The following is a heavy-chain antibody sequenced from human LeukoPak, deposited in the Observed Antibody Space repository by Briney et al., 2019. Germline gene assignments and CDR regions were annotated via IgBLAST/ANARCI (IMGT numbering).Heavy chain of an antibody. D-gene: IGHD3-22*01. CDR2: ISAYNGNT. J-gene: IGHJ4*02. V-gene: IGHV1-18*01. CDR1: GYTFTSSG. Sequence: ASVKVSCKDSGYTFTSSGISAVRQAPGQGLEWMGWISAYNGNTNYAQKLQGRVTMTTDTSTSTAYMEPRSLISDDTAVYYCARDRSPRQYYDSSDYHGAADYWGQGTLVTVSS. CDR3: ARDRSPRQYYDSSDYHGAADY.